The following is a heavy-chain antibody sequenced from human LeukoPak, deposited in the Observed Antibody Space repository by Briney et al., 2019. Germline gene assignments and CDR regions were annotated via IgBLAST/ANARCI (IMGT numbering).Heavy chain of an antibody. CDR1: GFTFSSYS. D-gene: IGHD6-13*01. CDR3: ARGFWSSSWYGSGY. Sequence: GGSLRLSCAASGFTFSSYSMNWVRQAPGKGLEWVSYISSSSSTIYYADSVKGRFTISRDNAKNSLYLQMNSLRAEDTAVYYCARGFWSSSWYGSGYWGQGTLVTVSS. J-gene: IGHJ4*02. V-gene: IGHV3-48*04. CDR2: ISSSSSTI.